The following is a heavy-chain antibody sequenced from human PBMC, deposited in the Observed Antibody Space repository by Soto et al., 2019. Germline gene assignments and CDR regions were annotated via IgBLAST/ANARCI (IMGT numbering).Heavy chain of an antibody. J-gene: IGHJ6*04. V-gene: IGHV1-69*06. Sequence: SVKISCKASGGTFSNYGITWVRQAPRQGLEWMGAILPMFGKTNYAQKFQGRVTIIADKSPDTVYLELSRLRSDDTAVYFCASVVQHVTGHGMEVWAKGTTVIVSA. D-gene: IGHD1-1*01. CDR2: ILPMFGKT. CDR1: GGTFSNYG. CDR3: ASVVQHVTGHGMEV.